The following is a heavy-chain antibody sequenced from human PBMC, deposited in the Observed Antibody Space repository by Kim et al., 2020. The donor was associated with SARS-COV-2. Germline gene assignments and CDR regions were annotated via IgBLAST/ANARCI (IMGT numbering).Heavy chain of an antibody. J-gene: IGHJ4*02. Sequence: SETLSLTCTVSGGSISSYYWSWIRQPPGKGLEWIGYIYYSGSTNYNPSLKSRVTISVDTSKNQFSLKLSSVTTADTAVYYCARALEDYGDYRNWGQGTL. V-gene: IGHV4-59*01. CDR3: ARALEDYGDYRN. CDR1: GGSISSYY. CDR2: IYYSGST. D-gene: IGHD4-17*01.